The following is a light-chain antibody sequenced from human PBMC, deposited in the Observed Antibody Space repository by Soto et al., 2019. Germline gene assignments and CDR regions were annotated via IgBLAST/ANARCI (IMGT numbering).Light chain of an antibody. Sequence: DIQMTQSPSSLYASLGDRVTITCRASQGIGAYLAWFQQKPGKVPKLLIYAASTLQSGVPSRFSSSGSGTDFTLTISSLQPEDFATYYCQKDNSGPLSFGGGTKVEIK. CDR2: AAS. CDR1: QGIGAY. V-gene: IGKV1-27*01. CDR3: QKDNSGPLS. J-gene: IGKJ4*01.